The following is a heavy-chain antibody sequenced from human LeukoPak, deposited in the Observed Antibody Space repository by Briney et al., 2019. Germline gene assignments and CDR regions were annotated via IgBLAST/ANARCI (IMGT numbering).Heavy chain of an antibody. J-gene: IGHJ4*02. CDR1: GFTFSTYS. CDR3: AKDLVTSGYYYGSGSYYSMGPFDY. D-gene: IGHD3-10*01. CDR2: ISSSSTYI. Sequence: GGSLRLSCAASGFTFSTYSMNWVRQAPGKGLEWVSSISSSSTYIFYADSVKGRFTISRDNSKNTLYLQMNSLRAEDTAVYYCAKDLVTSGYYYGSGSYYSMGPFDYWGQGTLVTVSS. V-gene: IGHV3-21*01.